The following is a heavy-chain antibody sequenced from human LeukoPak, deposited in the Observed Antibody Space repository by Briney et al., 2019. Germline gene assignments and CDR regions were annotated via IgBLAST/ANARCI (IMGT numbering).Heavy chain of an antibody. CDR1: GFIFRNYW. CDR3: ARAPDSSGWHFDY. D-gene: IGHD3-22*01. V-gene: IGHV3-7*01. Sequence: GGSLRLSCTTSGFIFRNYWMTWVRQAPGKGLEWVASITHDGSDKYYVDPVKGRFIISRDNGENSLYLQMNSLRVVDTALYYCARAPDSSGWHFDYWGQGTLVSVSS. CDR2: ITHDGSDK. J-gene: IGHJ4*02.